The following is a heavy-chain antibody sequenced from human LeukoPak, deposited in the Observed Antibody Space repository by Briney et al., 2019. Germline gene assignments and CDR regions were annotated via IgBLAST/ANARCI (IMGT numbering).Heavy chain of an antibody. CDR3: ARVAAGIAAAGTAYFDY. CDR1: GFTASSNY. CDR2: IYSGGST. D-gene: IGHD6-13*01. Sequence: PGGSLRLSCAASGFTASSNYMSWVRQAPGKGLEWVSVIYSGGSTYYADSVKGRFTISRDNSKNTLYLQMNSLRAEDTAVYYCARVAAGIAAAGTAYFDYWGQGTLVTVSS. V-gene: IGHV3-66*01. J-gene: IGHJ4*02.